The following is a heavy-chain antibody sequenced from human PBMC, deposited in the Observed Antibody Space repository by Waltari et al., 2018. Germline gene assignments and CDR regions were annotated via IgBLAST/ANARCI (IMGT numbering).Heavy chain of an antibody. V-gene: IGHV4-34*01. CDR1: GGSFSGYY. Sequence: QVQLQQWGAGLLKPSETLSLTCAVYGGSFSGYYGSWIRKPPGKGLEWIGEINHSGSTNYNPSLKSRVTISVDTSKNQFSLKLSSVTAADTAVYYCAREVGDYYDSSGLYYFDYWGQGTLVTVSS. CDR2: INHSGST. D-gene: IGHD3-22*01. J-gene: IGHJ4*02. CDR3: AREVGDYYDSSGLYYFDY.